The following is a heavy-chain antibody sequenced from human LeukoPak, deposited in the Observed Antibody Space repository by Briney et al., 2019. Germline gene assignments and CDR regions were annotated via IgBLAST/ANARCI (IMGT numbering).Heavy chain of an antibody. Sequence: PSETLSLTCTVSGGSISSGGYYWSWIRHHPGKGLEWIGYIYYSGSTYYNPSLKSRVTISVDTSKNQFSLKLSSVTAADTAVYYCATAGIWFGESLSFDYWGQGTLVTVSS. CDR3: ATAGIWFGESLSFDY. V-gene: IGHV4-31*03. D-gene: IGHD3-10*01. CDR2: IYYSGST. CDR1: GGSISSGGYY. J-gene: IGHJ4*02.